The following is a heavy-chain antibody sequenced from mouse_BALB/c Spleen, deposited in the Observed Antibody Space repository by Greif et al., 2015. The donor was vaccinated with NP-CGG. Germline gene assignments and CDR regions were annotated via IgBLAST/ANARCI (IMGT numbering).Heavy chain of an antibody. D-gene: IGHD1-1*01. CDR1: GYTFTSYT. CDR3: ARRRNYGSSPYFDV. J-gene: IGHJ1*01. Sequence: VQLQQSGAELARPGASVKMSCKASGYTFTSYTMHWVEQRPGQGLEWIGYINPSSGYTNYNQKFKDKATLTADKSSSTAYMQLSSLTSEDSAVYYCARRRNYGSSPYFDVWGAGTTVTVSS. V-gene: IGHV1-4*01. CDR2: INPSSGYT.